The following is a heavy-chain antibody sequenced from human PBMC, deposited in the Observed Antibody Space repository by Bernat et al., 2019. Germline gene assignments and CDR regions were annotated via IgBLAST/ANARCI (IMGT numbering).Heavy chain of an antibody. Sequence: QLQLQESGPGLLRPSETLSLTCSVSGNSISSGSHYWGWFRQPPGKGLEYIGTIYYTGSTYYNPSLRSRVTISMETSKNHLSLKVGSVTDADTAVYYCARKIGGAHDAWGQGTLVTVSS. CDR3: ARKIGGAHDA. CDR2: IYYTGST. CDR1: GNSISSGSHY. V-gene: IGHV4-39*02. J-gene: IGHJ5*02. D-gene: IGHD1-26*01.